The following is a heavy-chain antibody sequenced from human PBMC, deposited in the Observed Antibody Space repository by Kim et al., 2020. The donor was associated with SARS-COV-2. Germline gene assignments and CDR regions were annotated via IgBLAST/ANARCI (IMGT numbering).Heavy chain of an antibody. J-gene: IGHJ4*02. CDR3: ARMGYTRFLEWLFLSY. CDR1: GFTVSSNY. V-gene: IGHV3-53*01. D-gene: IGHD3-3*01. CDR2: IYSGGST. Sequence: GGSLRLSCAASGFTVSSNYMSWVRQAPGKGLEWVSVIYSGGSTYYADSVKGRFTISRDNSKNTLYLQMNSLRAEDTAVYYCARMGYTRFLEWLFLSYWGQGTLVTVSS.